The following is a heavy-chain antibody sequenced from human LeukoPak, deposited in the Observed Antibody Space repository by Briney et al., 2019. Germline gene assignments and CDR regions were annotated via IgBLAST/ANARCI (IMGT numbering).Heavy chain of an antibody. CDR3: ARGTMFPYYFDY. CDR2: ISSSSSYI. V-gene: IGHV3-21*01. Sequence: GGSLRLSCAASGFTLSSYSMKWVRQAPGKGLEWVSFISSSSSYIYYADLVKGRFTISRDNAKNSLYLQMNSLRAEDTAVYYCARGTMFPYYFDYWGQGTLVTVSS. J-gene: IGHJ4*02. CDR1: GFTLSSYS. D-gene: IGHD3-10*02.